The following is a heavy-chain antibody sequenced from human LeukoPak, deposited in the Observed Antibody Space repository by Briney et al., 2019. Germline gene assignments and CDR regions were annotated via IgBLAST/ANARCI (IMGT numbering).Heavy chain of an antibody. CDR2: INPSGGTT. J-gene: IGHJ4*02. V-gene: IGHV1-46*01. CDR1: GYTFSNYY. Sequence: ASVKVSCKASGYTFSNYYMHWVRQAPGQGLEWMGIINPSGGTTTYAQKFQGRVTMTRDTSTSTVYMNLSSLRSEDTAVYYCARGPMVRGVIIPLYWGQGTLVTVSS. CDR3: ARGPMVRGVIIPLY. D-gene: IGHD3-10*01.